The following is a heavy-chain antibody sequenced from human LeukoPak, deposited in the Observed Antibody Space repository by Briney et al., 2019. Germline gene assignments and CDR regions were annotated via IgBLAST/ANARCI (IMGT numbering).Heavy chain of an antibody. Sequence: SETLSLTCTVSGGCISSYYWSWIRQPPGKGLEWIGYIYYSGSTNYNPSLKSRVTISVDTSKNQFSPKLSSVTAADTAVYYCARGGSGWYYWGQGTLVTVSS. J-gene: IGHJ4*02. CDR2: IYYSGST. CDR3: ARGGSGWYY. CDR1: GGCISSYY. D-gene: IGHD6-19*01. V-gene: IGHV4-59*01.